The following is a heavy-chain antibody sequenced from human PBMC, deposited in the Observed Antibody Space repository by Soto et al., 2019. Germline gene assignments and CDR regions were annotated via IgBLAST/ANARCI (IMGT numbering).Heavy chain of an antibody. V-gene: IGHV3-23*01. D-gene: IGHD6-6*01. Sequence: GGSLRLSCAASGFTFSSYAMSWVRQAPGKGLEWVSAISGSGGSTYYADSVKGRFTISRDNSKNTLYLQMNSLRAEDTAVYYCAKGQLVLVILIWFDPWGQGTLVTVSS. CDR2: ISGSGGST. CDR1: GFTFSSYA. CDR3: AKGQLVLVILIWFDP. J-gene: IGHJ5*02.